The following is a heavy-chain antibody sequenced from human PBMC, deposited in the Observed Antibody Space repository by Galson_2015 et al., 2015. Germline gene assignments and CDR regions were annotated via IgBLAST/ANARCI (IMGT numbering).Heavy chain of an antibody. CDR1: GFTFSSYE. V-gene: IGHV3-48*03. D-gene: IGHD1-26*01. CDR2: ISSSGSTI. Sequence: SLRLSCAASGFTFSSYEMNWVRQAPGKGLEWVSYISSSGSTIYYADSVKGRFTISRDNAKNSLYLQMNSLRAEDTAVYYCARDHRPQINSQTGAQEWELSAGGGFDYWGQGTLVTVSS. CDR3: ARDHRPQINSQTGAQEWELSAGGGFDY. J-gene: IGHJ4*02.